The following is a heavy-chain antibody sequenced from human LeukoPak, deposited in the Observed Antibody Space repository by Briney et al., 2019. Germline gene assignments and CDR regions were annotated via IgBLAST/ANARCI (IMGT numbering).Heavy chain of an antibody. V-gene: IGHV3-23*01. Sequence: GGSLRLSCAASGFTFSNYAMSWVRQAPGKGLEWVSGISGSGGSTYYADFVKGRFTISRDNSKNTLYLQMNSLTDEDTAVYYCAKKWGVGTTTLDYFDYWGQGTLVTVSS. J-gene: IGHJ4*02. D-gene: IGHD1-26*01. CDR1: GFTFSNYA. CDR3: AKKWGVGTTTLDYFDY. CDR2: ISGSGGST.